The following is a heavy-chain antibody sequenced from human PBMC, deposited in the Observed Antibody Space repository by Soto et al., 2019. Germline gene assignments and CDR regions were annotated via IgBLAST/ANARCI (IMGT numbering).Heavy chain of an antibody. CDR3: ANVVYGRSVNDALDI. D-gene: IGHD1-26*01. CDR2: ITVDGGST. CDR1: GFTFSTFA. V-gene: IGHV3-23*01. Sequence: GGSLRLSCAASGFTFSTFALTWVRQAPGKGLEWVSFITVDGGSTYYVDSVKGRFTVSRDNSKNTLYLQMDRLRAEDTAVYYCANVVYGRSVNDALDIWGQGKMVTVSS. J-gene: IGHJ3*02.